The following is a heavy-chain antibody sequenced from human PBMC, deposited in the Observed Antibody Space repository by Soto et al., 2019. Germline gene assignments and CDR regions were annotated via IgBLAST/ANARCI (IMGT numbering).Heavy chain of an antibody. CDR1: GFTFSSYA. J-gene: IGHJ4*02. V-gene: IGHV3-23*01. CDR2: ISGSGGST. D-gene: IGHD3-16*02. Sequence: PGGSLRLSCAASGFTFSSYAMSWVRQAPGKGLEWVSAISGSGGSTYYADSVKGRFTISRDNSKNTLYLQMNSLRAENTAVYYCAISYDYIWGSYRYPASFDYWGQGTLVTVSS. CDR3: AISYDYIWGSYRYPASFDY.